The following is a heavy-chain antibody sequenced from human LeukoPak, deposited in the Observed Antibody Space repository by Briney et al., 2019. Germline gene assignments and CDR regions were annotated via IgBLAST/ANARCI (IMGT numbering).Heavy chain of an antibody. J-gene: IGHJ4*02. Sequence: KPSETLSLTCTVSGGSISSYYWSWIRQPPGKGLEWIGYIYYSGSTNYNPSLKSRVTISVDTSKNQFSLKLSSVTAADTAVYYCARFWVRDGDYGGLDYWGQGTLVTVSS. CDR2: IYYSGST. CDR3: ARFWVRDGDYGGLDY. V-gene: IGHV4-59*01. CDR1: GGSISSYY. D-gene: IGHD4-17*01.